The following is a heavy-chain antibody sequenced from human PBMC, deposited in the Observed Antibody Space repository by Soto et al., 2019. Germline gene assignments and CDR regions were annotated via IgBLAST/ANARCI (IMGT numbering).Heavy chain of an antibody. Sequence: ASVRLSCAASGFTFNTYAMSWVRQAPGQGLEWVSAISGSGFSTYYADSVKGRFSISSDSSKNTLFLQMNSLRADDTAVYFCATFTFGRPFDTWGQGTMVT. CDR3: ATFTFGRPFDT. J-gene: IGHJ3*02. CDR1: GFTFNTYA. V-gene: IGHV3-23*01. CDR2: ISGSGFST. D-gene: IGHD3-16*01.